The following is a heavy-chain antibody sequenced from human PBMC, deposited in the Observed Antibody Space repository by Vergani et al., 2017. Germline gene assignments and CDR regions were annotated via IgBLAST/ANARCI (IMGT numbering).Heavy chain of an antibody. V-gene: IGHV3-21*01. CDR3: ARSGYDSSGWYYFDY. Sequence: EVQLVESGGGLVKPGGSLRLSCAASGFTFSSYSMNWVRQAPGKGLEWVSSISSSSSYIYYADSVKGRFTISSDNAKKSLYLQMNSLRAEDTAVYYCARSGYDSSGWYYFDYWGQGTLVTVSS. D-gene: IGHD6-19*01. CDR1: GFTFSSYS. CDR2: ISSSSSYI. J-gene: IGHJ4*02.